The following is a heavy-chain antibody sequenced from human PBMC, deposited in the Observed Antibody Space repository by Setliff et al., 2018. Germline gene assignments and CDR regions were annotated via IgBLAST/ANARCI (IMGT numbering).Heavy chain of an antibody. CDR1: GLSYTNDW. CDR2: INPHGSEK. D-gene: IGHD3-10*01. Sequence: GGSLRLSCTASGLSYTNDWASWVRQAPGKGLEWLASINPHGSEKYYADSVKGRFTISRDNAKNSLSLQMNNLRSEGTAVYYCFGAGTCSYWGQGTLVTVSS. CDR3: FGAGTCSY. V-gene: IGHV3-7*01. J-gene: IGHJ4*02.